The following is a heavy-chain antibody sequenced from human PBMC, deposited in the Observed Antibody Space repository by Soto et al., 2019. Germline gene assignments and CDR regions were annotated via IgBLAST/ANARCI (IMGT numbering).Heavy chain of an antibody. CDR2: IYYSGTT. D-gene: IGHD3-22*01. V-gene: IGHV4-59*08. Sequence: GKGLEWIGDIYYSGTTYYNHSLKSRVTISVDTSKNHFSLKLTSVTAADTAVYFCARLFYNSRVYYWSAPWGRGTLVPVSP. CDR3: ARLFYNSRVYYWSAP. J-gene: IGHJ5*02.